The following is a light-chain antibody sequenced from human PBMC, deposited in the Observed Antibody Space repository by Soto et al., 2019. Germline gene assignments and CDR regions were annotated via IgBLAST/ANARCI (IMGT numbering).Light chain of an antibody. Sequence: EIVMTQSPAALSLSPGERATLSCRASQSVGTNLAWYQQKPGKDARHLLYSASARDTAVPARFSGSASVTDFILTIDRLQCEDFAVYYCQPSLGWSPITFGGGTKVEIK. CDR2: SAS. CDR3: QPSLGWSPIT. V-gene: IGKV3-15*01. CDR1: QSVGTN. J-gene: IGKJ4*01.